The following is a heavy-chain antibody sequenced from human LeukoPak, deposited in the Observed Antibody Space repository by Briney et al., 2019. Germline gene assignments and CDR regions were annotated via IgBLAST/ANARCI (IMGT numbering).Heavy chain of an antibody. CDR2: INPNSGGT. V-gene: IGHV1-2*02. D-gene: IGHD2-2*01. CDR1: GYTFTGYY. J-gene: IGHJ5*02. Sequence: ASVKVSCKASGYTFTGYYMHWVRQAPAQGLEWMGWINPNSGGTNYAQKFQGRVTMTRDTPISTAYMELSRLRSDDTAVYYCARDSQPAMWQLRWFDPWGQGTLVTVSS. CDR3: ARDSQPAMWQLRWFDP.